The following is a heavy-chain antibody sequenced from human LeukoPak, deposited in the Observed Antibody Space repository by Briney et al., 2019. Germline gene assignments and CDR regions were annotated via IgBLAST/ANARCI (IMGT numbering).Heavy chain of an antibody. Sequence: KAGGSLRLSCAASGFTLSNAWMTWVRQAPGKGPEWVGRIKGKTEGGTTDYAAPVKGRFTISRDNSKNTMYLQMNSLRAEDTAVYYCARNSGGRRYYFTEWGQGTLVTVSS. V-gene: IGHV3-15*01. D-gene: IGHD3-10*01. J-gene: IGHJ4*02. CDR3: ARNSGGRRYYFTE. CDR2: IKGKTEGGTT. CDR1: GFTLSNAW.